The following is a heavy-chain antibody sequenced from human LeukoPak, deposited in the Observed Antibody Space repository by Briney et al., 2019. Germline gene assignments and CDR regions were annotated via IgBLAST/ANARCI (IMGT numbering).Heavy chain of an antibody. V-gene: IGHV3-48*01. Sequence: GGSLRLSCAASGFPFSDYSMNWVRQAPGKGLEWVSYISKSSSTIYYADSVKGRFTISRDNAKNSLYLQMNSLRAEDTAVYYCARIWGVLPAISLDYWGQGTLVAVSS. J-gene: IGHJ4*02. CDR2: ISKSSSTI. D-gene: IGHD2-15*01. CDR1: GFPFSDYS. CDR3: ARIWGVLPAISLDY.